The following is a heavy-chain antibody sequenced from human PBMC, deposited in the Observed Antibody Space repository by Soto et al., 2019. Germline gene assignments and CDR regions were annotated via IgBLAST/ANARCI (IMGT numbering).Heavy chain of an antibody. CDR3: AVRYADY. J-gene: IGHJ4*02. CDR2: IKPDGSQK. V-gene: IGHV3-7*01. Sequence: EVQLVESGGGLVQPGGSLRLSCAASGFSFSTYWMTWVRQAPGKGLEWVANIKPDGSQKYYVDSVKGRFTSSRDIAKRSVYLQMDSLRVEDTALYFCAVRYADYWGQGALVTVSS. D-gene: IGHD2-2*01. CDR1: GFSFSTYW.